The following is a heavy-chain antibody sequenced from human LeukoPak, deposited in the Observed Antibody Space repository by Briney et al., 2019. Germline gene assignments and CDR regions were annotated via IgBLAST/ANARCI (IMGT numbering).Heavy chain of an antibody. J-gene: IGHJ4*02. CDR1: GFTFSSYS. CDR2: ISSSSSTI. Sequence: PGGSLRLSCAASGFTFSSYSMNWVRQAPGKGLEWVSYISSSSSTIYYADSVKGRFTISRDNSKNTLYLQMNSLRAEDTAVYYCAKDRNGWEEVIIVDYWGQGTLVTVSS. CDR3: AKDRNGWEEVIIVDY. D-gene: IGHD3-16*01. V-gene: IGHV3-48*01.